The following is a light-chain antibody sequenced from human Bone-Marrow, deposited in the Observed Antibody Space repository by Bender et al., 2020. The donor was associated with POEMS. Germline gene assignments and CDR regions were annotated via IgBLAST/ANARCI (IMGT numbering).Light chain of an antibody. CDR2: DVS. V-gene: IGLV2-14*01. J-gene: IGLJ3*02. CDR3: SSFTTSSTSV. Sequence: QSALTQPASVSGSPGQSVTISCTGTNSDIGGNNYVSWYRQHPGKAPKLLIYDVSNRPSGVSNRFSGSKSGNTASLTISGLQAEDEAVYYCSSFTTSSTSVFGGGTMLTVL. CDR1: NSDIGGNNY.